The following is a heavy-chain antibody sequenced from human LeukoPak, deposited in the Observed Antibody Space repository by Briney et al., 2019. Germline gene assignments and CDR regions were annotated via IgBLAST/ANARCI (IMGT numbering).Heavy chain of an antibody. Sequence: GGSLRLSCAASGFIFSSYGMNWVRQAPGKGLEWVSSISSGGDYIYYGDSVRGRFTISRDNSKNTVYLQMDSLRAEDTAVYYCAKENPLQNWNYDYWGQGTLVTVSS. J-gene: IGHJ4*02. CDR3: AKENPLQNWNYDY. D-gene: IGHD1-1*01. V-gene: IGHV3-21*04. CDR2: ISSGGDYI. CDR1: GFIFSSYG.